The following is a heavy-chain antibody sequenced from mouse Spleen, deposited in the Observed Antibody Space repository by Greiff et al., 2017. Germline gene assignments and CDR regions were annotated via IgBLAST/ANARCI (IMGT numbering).Heavy chain of an antibody. V-gene: IGHV1-15*01. CDR2: IDPETGGT. CDR3: TMTVLDFDY. Sequence: QVQLQQSGAELVRPGASVTLSCKASGYTFTDYEMHWVKQTPVHGLEWIGAIDPETGGTAYNQKFKGKAILTADKSSSTAYMELRSLTSEDSAVYYCTMTVLDFDYWGQGTTLTVSS. CDR1: GYTFTDYE. J-gene: IGHJ2*01. D-gene: IGHD1-1*01.